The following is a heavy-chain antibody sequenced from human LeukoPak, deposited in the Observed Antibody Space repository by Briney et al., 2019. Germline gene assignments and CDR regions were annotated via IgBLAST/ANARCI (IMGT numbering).Heavy chain of an antibody. CDR3: ARDLLDKSGLIEYYGMDV. D-gene: IGHD3-22*01. CDR1: GFTFSSYS. V-gene: IGHV3-21*01. Sequence: PGGSLRLSCAASGFTFSSYSMNWVRQAPGKGLEWVSSISSSSSYIYYADSVKGRFTISRDNAKNSLYLQMNSLRAEDTAVYYCARDLLDKSGLIEYYGMDVWGQGTTVTVSS. J-gene: IGHJ6*02. CDR2: ISSSSSYI.